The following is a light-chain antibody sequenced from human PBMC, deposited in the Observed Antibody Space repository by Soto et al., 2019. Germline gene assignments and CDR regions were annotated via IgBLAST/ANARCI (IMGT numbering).Light chain of an antibody. J-gene: IGKJ4*01. CDR3: QQYNNWPPLT. Sequence: EIVMTQSPATLSVSPGERATLSCRASQSVSSNLAWYQQKPGQAPRLLIYGASTRATGIPARFSGSGSGTDFTLTISSLQSEDLAVYYCQQYNNWPPLTFGGGTKVEIK. CDR1: QSVSSN. V-gene: IGKV3-15*01. CDR2: GAS.